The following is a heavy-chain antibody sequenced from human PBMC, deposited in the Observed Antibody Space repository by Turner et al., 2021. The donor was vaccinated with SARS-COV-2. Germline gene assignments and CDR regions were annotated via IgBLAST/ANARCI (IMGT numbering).Heavy chain of an antibody. D-gene: IGHD3-3*01. J-gene: IGHJ6*02. CDR2: IKSKTEGGTT. CDR3: TTDIGPITIFGVATRYGMDV. CDR1: GFNFSNAW. V-gene: IGHV3-15*01. Sequence: EVQLVESGGGLLKPGGSLRLSCAASGFNFSNAWMSWVRQAPGKGLEWVGRIKSKTEGGTTDYAAPVKGRFTISRDDSKNTVYLQMNSLKTEDTAVYYCTTDIGPITIFGVATRYGMDVWGQGTTVTVSS.